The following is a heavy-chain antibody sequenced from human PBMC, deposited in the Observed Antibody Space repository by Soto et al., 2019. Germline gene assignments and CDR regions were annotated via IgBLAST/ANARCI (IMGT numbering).Heavy chain of an antibody. V-gene: IGHV3-30-3*01. CDR3: ARGRGYYGSGSYHY. J-gene: IGHJ4*02. D-gene: IGHD3-10*01. Sequence: QVQLVESGGGVVQPGRSLRLSCAASGFTFSSYAMHWVRQAPGKGLEWVAVISYDGSNKYYADSVKGRFTISRDNSKHTLYLQMNSLRAEDTAVYYCARGRGYYGSGSYHYWGQGTLVTVSS. CDR1: GFTFSSYA. CDR2: ISYDGSNK.